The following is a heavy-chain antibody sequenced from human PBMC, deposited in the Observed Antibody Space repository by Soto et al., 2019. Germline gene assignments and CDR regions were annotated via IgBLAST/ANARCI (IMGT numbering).Heavy chain of an antibody. Sequence: GGSLRLSCEASGFTFSSYAMSWVRQAPGKGLEWVSAISGSGGSTYYADSVKGRFTISRDNSKNTLYLQMNSLRAEDTAVYYCAKDHMVRGIRNYGMDVWGQGTTVTVSS. V-gene: IGHV3-23*01. D-gene: IGHD3-10*01. CDR3: AKDHMVRGIRNYGMDV. CDR1: GFTFSSYA. CDR2: ISGSGGST. J-gene: IGHJ6*02.